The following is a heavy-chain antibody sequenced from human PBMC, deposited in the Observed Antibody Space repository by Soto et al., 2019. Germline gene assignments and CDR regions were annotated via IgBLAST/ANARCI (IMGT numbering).Heavy chain of an antibody. J-gene: IGHJ6*02. D-gene: IGHD6-13*01. V-gene: IGHV1-18*01. Sequence: GASVKVSCKASGYTFTSYGISWVRQAPGQGLEWMGWISAYNGNTNYAQKLQGRVTMTTDTSTSTAYMELRSLRSDDTAVYYCARPMAAAGTGVGEGGMDVWGQGTTVTVSS. CDR1: GYTFTSYG. CDR2: ISAYNGNT. CDR3: ARPMAAAGTGVGEGGMDV.